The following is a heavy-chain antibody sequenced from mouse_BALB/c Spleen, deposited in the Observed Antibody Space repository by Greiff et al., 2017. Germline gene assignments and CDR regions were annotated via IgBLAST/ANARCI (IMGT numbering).Heavy chain of an antibody. CDR1: GYSITSDYA. J-gene: IGHJ3*01. V-gene: IGHV3-2*02. CDR3: ARQAPGFAY. Sequence: EVKLVESGPGLVKPSQSLSLTCTVTGYSITSDYAWDWIRQFPGNKLEWMGYISYSGSTSYNPSLKSRISITRDTSKNQFFLQLNSVTTEDTATYYCARQAPGFAYWGQGTLVTVSA. D-gene: IGHD3-2*02. CDR2: ISYSGST.